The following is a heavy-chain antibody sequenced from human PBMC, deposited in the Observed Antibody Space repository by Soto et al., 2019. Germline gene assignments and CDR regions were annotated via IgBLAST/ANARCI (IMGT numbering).Heavy chain of an antibody. Sequence: SVKVSCKASGGTFSSYTISWVRQAPGQGLEWMGGIIPIFSTPNYAQKFQGRVTITADESTSTAYMELSSLRSEDTAVYYCARPIQYYFDTSAQSAWFDPWGQGTLVTVSS. V-gene: IGHV1-69*13. CDR3: ARPIQYYFDTSAQSAWFDP. J-gene: IGHJ5*02. CDR2: IIPIFSTP. CDR1: GGTFSSYT. D-gene: IGHD3-22*01.